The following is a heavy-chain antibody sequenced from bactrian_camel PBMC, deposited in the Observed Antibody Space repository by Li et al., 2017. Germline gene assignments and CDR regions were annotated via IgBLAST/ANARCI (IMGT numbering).Heavy chain of an antibody. CDR3: ATDPLRISPGVFGRGLGAWTY. V-gene: IGHV3S53*01. Sequence: HVQLVESGGGSVQAGGFLRLSCGASGNTASVTYLGWFRQFPGKEREGVAAIDRDGWTVYADSVKGRYTISKDNAKNTVYLQMNSLKSEDTALFYCATDPLRISPGVFGRGLGAWTYWGQGTQVTVS. CDR1: GNTASVTY. CDR2: IDRDGWT. J-gene: IGHJ4*01. D-gene: IGHD5*01.